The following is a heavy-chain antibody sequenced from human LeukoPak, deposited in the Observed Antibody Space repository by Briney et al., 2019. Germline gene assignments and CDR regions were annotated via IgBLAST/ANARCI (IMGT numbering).Heavy chain of an antibody. V-gene: IGHV3-33*06. J-gene: IGHJ4*02. CDR3: AKGHGSYSGY. CDR2: IWYDGSNK. CDR1: GFTFSSYG. D-gene: IGHD1-26*01. Sequence: GGSLRLSCAASGFTFSSYGMHWVRQAPGKGLEWVAVIWYDGSNKYYADSVKGRFAISRDNSKNTLYLQMNSLRAEDTAVYYCAKGHGSYSGYWGQGTLVTVSS.